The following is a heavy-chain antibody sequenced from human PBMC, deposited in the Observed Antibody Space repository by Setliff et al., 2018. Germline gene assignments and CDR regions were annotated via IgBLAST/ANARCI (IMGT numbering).Heavy chain of an antibody. CDR2: MNPNSGNT. V-gene: IGHV1-8*02. D-gene: IGHD2-15*01. CDR3: ATCCSGGSCYSFLYNYYYYGMDV. J-gene: IGHJ6*02. Sequence: ASVKVSCKASGYTFTSYDINWVRQATGQGLEWMGWMNPNSGNTGYAQKFQGRVTMTRNTSISTAYMELSSLRSEDTAVYYCATCCSGGSCYSFLYNYYYYGMDVWGQGTTVTVSS. CDR1: GYTFTSYD.